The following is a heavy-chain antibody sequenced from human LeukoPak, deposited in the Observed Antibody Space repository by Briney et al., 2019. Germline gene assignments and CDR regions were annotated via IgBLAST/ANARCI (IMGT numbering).Heavy chain of an antibody. D-gene: IGHD6-13*01. CDR3: VRQVLAAGHFDY. CDR2: IYPGDSDT. J-gene: IGHJ4*02. Sequence: RGESLKISCKGSGYSFTSYWIGWVRQMPGKGLEWMGIIYPGDSDTRYSPSFQGQVTIPADKSISTAYLQWSSLKASDTAMYYCVRQVLAAGHFDYWGQGTLVTVSS. V-gene: IGHV5-51*01. CDR1: GYSFTSYW.